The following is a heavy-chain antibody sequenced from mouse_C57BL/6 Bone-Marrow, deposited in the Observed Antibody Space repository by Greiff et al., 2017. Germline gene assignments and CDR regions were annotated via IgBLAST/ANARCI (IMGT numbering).Heavy chain of an antibody. CDR3: TRDTLIYDGYYGGLDY. V-gene: IGHV5-9-1*02. CDR2: ISSGGDYI. J-gene: IGHJ2*01. CDR1: GFTFSSYA. D-gene: IGHD2-3*01. Sequence: DVKLVESGAGLVKPGGSLKLSCAASGFTFSSYAMSWVRQTPEKRLEWVAYISSGGDYIYYADTVKGRFTISRDNARNTLYLQMSSLKSEDTAMYYCTRDTLIYDGYYGGLDYWGQGTTLTVSS.